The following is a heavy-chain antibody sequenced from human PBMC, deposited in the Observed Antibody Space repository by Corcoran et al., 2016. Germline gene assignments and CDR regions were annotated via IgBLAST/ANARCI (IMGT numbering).Heavy chain of an antibody. J-gene: IGHJ6*02. D-gene: IGHD6-19*01. CDR1: GYTFTSYG. Sequence: QVQLVQSGAEAKKPGASVKVSCKASGYTFTSYGISWVRQAPGQGLEWMGWISAYNGNTNYAQKLQGRVTMTTDTSTSTAYMELRSLTSDDTAVYYWARESLAVAGTFYYYGMDVWGQGTTVTVPS. CDR3: ARESLAVAGTFYYYGMDV. CDR2: ISAYNGNT. V-gene: IGHV1-18*01.